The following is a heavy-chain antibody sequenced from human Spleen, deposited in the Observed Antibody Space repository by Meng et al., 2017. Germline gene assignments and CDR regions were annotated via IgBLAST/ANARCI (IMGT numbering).Heavy chain of an antibody. CDR2: ISWNSGSI. D-gene: IGHD5-12*01. V-gene: IGHV3-9*01. CDR1: GCTFDDYA. CDR3: AKDLGRGYSGYDLDY. Sequence: SLMISFAASGCTFDDYAMHWVRQAPGKGLEWVSGISWNSGSIGYADSVKGRFSISRDNAKNSLYLQMNSLRAEDTALYYCAKDLGRGYSGYDLDYWGQGTLVTVSS. J-gene: IGHJ4*02.